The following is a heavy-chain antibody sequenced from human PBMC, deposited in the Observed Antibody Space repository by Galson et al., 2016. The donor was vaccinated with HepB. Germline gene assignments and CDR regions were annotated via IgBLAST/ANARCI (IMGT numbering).Heavy chain of an antibody. J-gene: IGHJ4*02. D-gene: IGHD3-22*01. Sequence: SLRLSCAASGLTFSSYSMNWVRQAPGKGLEWVSSISSSSSYIYYADSVKGRFTISRDNAKNPLFLQMDTLRAEDTAVYYCARDLSYYDSCVSDFWGQGTLVTVSS. CDR3: ARDLSYYDSCVSDF. CDR1: GLTFSSYS. V-gene: IGHV3-21*01. CDR2: ISSSSSYI.